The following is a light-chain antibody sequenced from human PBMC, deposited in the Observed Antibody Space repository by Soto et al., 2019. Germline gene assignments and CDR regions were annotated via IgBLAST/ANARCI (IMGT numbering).Light chain of an antibody. J-gene: IGKJ1*01. V-gene: IGKV3D-15*01. CDR2: GAS. Sequence: EIVMTQSPATLSVSPGERATLSCRASQSVSSNLAWFQQKPGQAPRLLIYGASTRATGIPARFSGSGSGTEFTLLISSLQSEDFSVYYCQQYNNWPRTFGRGTKVEI. CDR1: QSVSSN. CDR3: QQYNNWPRT.